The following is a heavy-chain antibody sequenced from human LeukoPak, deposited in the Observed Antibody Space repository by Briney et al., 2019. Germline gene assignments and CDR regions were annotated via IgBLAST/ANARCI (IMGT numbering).Heavy chain of an antibody. CDR3: ARAGRFMVTFMDV. V-gene: IGHV3-11*04. CDR1: GFTFSDYY. CDR2: ISSSGSTI. Sequence: GGSLRLSCAASGFTFSDYYMSWIRQAPGKGLEGVSYISSSGSTIYYADSVKGRFTISRDNAKNSLYLQMNSLRAEDTAVYYCARAGRFMVTFMDVWGKGTTVTVSS. D-gene: IGHD5-18*01. J-gene: IGHJ6*03.